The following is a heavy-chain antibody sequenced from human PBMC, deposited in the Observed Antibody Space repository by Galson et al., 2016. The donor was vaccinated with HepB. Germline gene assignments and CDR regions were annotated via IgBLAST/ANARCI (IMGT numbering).Heavy chain of an antibody. CDR1: GFTFNNYA. CDR2: ISENGDYV. CDR3: MRERGVVLGDY. Sequence: SLRLSCAASGFTFNNYAMNWVRQAPGKGLEYVSSISENGDYVFYRDSLKGRFTISRDNAKDTLYLEMHSLRVEDAGVYYCMRERGVVLGDYWGQGTLVTVSS. D-gene: IGHD3-10*01. J-gene: IGHJ4*02. V-gene: IGHV3-21*01.